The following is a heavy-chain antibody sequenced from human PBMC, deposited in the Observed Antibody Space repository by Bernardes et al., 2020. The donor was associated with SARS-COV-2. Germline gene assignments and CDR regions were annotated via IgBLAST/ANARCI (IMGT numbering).Heavy chain of an antibody. Sequence: GSLRLSCAASGFTFRDYTMHWVHQAPGKGLEWVAVIWHDGSREYYVDSVKGRFAISRDNSNNTLYLQMNNLRVEDTALYRCATEDGEWLESWGQGTLVTVSS. CDR2: IWHDGSRE. V-gene: IGHV3-33*01. J-gene: IGHJ5*01. CDR1: GFTFRDYT. D-gene: IGHD4-17*01. CDR3: ATEDGEWLES.